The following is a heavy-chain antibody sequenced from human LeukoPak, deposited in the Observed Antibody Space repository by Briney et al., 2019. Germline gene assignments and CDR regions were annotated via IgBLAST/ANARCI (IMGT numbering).Heavy chain of an antibody. D-gene: IGHD5-24*01. CDR1: GYTFTSYY. V-gene: IGHV1-46*01. Sequence: ASVKVSRKASGYTFTSYYMHWVRQAPGQGLEWMGIINPSGGSTSYAQKFQGRVTMTRDTSTSTVYMELSSLRSEDTAVYYCARDRLIEMATSGEYFDYWGQGTLVTVSS. J-gene: IGHJ4*02. CDR3: ARDRLIEMATSGEYFDY. CDR2: INPSGGST.